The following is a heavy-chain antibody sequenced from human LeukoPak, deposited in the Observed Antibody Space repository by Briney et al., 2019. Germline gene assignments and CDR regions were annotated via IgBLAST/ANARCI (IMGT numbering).Heavy chain of an antibody. Sequence: ASVKVSCKASGYTFTGQYVSWVRQAPGQGLEWMGWINANSGDTKNAQNFQGRVTMTRDTSVSTAYMELSRLSSGDTAVYYCETDHGRGWGQGTLVTVSS. J-gene: IGHJ4*02. CDR2: INANSGDT. D-gene: IGHD1-26*01. CDR3: ETDHGRG. V-gene: IGHV1-2*02. CDR1: GYTFTGQY.